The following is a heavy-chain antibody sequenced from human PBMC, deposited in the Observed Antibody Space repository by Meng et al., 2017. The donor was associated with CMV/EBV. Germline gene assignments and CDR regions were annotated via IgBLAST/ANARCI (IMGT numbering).Heavy chain of an antibody. CDR1: GGTFSSSSYY. J-gene: IGHJ4*02. V-gene: IGHV4-39*07. CDR2: MDHHRTT. CDR3: ANYRCNSIMDY. D-gene: IGHD4-11*01. Sequence: TVTGGTFSSSSYYGGWIRRPPRKGVGWIVCMDHHRTTNCSPSLKSLVTMSVDTPNTQYSVNLNSVTAAYTAVYYCANYRCNSIMDYWGQGSLVTVSS.